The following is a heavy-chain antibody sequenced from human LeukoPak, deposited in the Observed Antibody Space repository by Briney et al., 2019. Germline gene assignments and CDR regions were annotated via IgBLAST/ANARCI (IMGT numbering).Heavy chain of an antibody. J-gene: IGHJ4*02. V-gene: IGHV1-18*01. CDR3: ARDSRDIVVVPAAHFPANFDY. Sequence: ASVKVSCKASGYTFTSYGISWVRQAPGQGLEWMGWISAYNGNTNYAQKLQGRVTMTTDTSTSTAYMELRSLRSDDTAVYYCARDSRDIVVVPAAHFPANFDYWGQGTLVTVSS. CDR1: GYTFTSYG. CDR2: ISAYNGNT. D-gene: IGHD2-2*01.